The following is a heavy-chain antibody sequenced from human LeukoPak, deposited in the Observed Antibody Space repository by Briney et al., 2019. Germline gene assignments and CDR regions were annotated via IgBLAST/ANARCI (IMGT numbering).Heavy chain of an antibody. CDR2: ISSSSSYI. V-gene: IGHV3-21*01. CDR1: GFTFSSYS. J-gene: IGHJ4*02. D-gene: IGHD4-11*01. CDR3: ARGVDYPPHFDY. Sequence: PGGSLRLSCAASGFTFSSYSMNWVRQAPGKGLEWVSSISSSSSYIYYADSVKGRFTISRDNAENSLYLQMNSLRAEDTAVYYCARGVDYPPHFDYWGQGTLVTVSS.